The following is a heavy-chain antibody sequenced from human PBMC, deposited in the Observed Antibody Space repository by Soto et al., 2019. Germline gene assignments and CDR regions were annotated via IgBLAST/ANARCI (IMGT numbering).Heavy chain of an antibody. CDR2: INHSGST. Sequence: SETLSLTCAVYGGSFSGYYWRWIRQPPGKGLEWIGEINHSGSTNYNPSLKSRVTISEDTSKSQFSLKVNSTTAADTAVYYCARYRREAVAGYTLDNWGQGILVTVSS. CDR3: ARYRREAVAGYTLDN. J-gene: IGHJ4*02. V-gene: IGHV4-34*01. CDR1: GGSFSGYY. D-gene: IGHD6-13*01.